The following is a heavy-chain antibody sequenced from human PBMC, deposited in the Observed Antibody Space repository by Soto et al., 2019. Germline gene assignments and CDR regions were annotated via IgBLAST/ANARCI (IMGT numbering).Heavy chain of an antibody. CDR2: ISSSSTI. CDR3: ARDLYQSSNYYGSEFDY. J-gene: IGHJ4*02. V-gene: IGHV3-48*01. D-gene: IGHD3-10*01. Sequence: GGSLRLSCAASGFTFSSYSMNWVRQAPGKGLEWVSYISSSSTIYYADSVKGRFTISRDNAKNSLYLQMNSLRAEDTAVYYCARDLYQSSNYYGSEFDYWGKGILVTVSS. CDR1: GFTFSSYS.